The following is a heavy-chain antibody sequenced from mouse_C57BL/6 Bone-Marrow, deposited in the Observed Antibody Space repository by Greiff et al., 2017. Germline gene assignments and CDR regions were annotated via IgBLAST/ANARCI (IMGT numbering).Heavy chain of an antibody. CDR1: GFTFSSYA. J-gene: IGHJ4*01. D-gene: IGHD1-1*01. Sequence: EVKVEESGEGLVKPGGSLKLSCAASGFTFSSYAMSWVRQTPEKRLEWVAYISSGGDYIYYADTVKGRFTISSDNARNTQYLQMSRLKSEDTAMYYSFTTVVVYAMDYWGQGTSVTVSS. CDR3: FTTVVVYAMDY. CDR2: ISSGGDYI. V-gene: IGHV5S21*01.